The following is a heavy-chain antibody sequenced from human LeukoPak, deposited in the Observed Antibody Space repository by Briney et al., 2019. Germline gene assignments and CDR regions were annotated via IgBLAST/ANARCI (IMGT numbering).Heavy chain of an antibody. CDR3: ARSYDSSGYEARLGYYYYGMDV. J-gene: IGHJ6*02. D-gene: IGHD3-22*01. Sequence: GRSLRLSCAASGFTFSSYAMHWVRQAPGKVLEWVAVISYDGSNKYYADSVKGRFTISRDNSKNTLYLQMNSLRAEDTAVYYCARSYDSSGYEARLGYYYYGMDVWGQGTTVTVSS. CDR1: GFTFSSYA. V-gene: IGHV3-30-3*01. CDR2: ISYDGSNK.